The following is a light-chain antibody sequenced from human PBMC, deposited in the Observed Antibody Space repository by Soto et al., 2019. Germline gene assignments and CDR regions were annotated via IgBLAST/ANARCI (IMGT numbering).Light chain of an antibody. CDR2: DVT. V-gene: IGLV2-11*01. J-gene: IGLJ3*02. CDR3: CSYAGTYTWV. CDR1: SSDVGAYHY. Sequence: QSALTQPRSVSGSPGQSVTISCTGTSSDVGAYHYVSWYQQHPGKAPKLMIYDVTKRPSGVPDRFSGSKSGNTASLTISGLQAEDEADYYCCSYAGTYTWVFGGGTKLTVL.